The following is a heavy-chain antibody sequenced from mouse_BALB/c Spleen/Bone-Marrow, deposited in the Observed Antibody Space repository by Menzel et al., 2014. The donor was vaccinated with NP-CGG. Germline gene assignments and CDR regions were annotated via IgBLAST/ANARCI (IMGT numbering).Heavy chain of an antibody. CDR3: ARGGGYDYGSWFAY. CDR2: ISSGGST. CDR1: GFTFSSYA. D-gene: IGHD2-4*01. J-gene: IGHJ3*01. Sequence: EVKLEESGGGLVKPGGSLKLSCAASGFTFSSYAMSWVRQTPEKRLEWVASISSGGSTYYPDSVKSRFTISRDNARNILYLQMSSLRSEDTAMYYCARGGGYDYGSWFAYWGQGTLVTVSA. V-gene: IGHV5-6-5*01.